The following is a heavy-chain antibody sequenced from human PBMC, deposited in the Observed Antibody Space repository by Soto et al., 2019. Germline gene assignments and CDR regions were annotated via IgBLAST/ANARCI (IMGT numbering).Heavy chain of an antibody. J-gene: IGHJ4*02. CDR3: ALSRDAYKGYFDY. D-gene: IGHD1-1*01. CDR2: ISYDGSNK. V-gene: IGHV3-30-3*01. CDR1: GFTFSSYA. Sequence: QVQLVESGGGVGQPGRSLRLSCAASGFTFSSYAMHWVREAPGKGLEWVAVISYDGSNKYYADSVKGRFTISRDNSKNTLYLQMNSLRAEDTAVYYCALSRDAYKGYFDYWGQGTLVPVSS.